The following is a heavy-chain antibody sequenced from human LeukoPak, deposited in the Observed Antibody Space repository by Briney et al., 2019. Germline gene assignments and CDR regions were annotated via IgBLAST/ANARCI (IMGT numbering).Heavy chain of an antibody. CDR3: AKDLAAGDDYGDYLDY. J-gene: IGHJ4*02. D-gene: IGHD4-17*01. Sequence: PGGSLRLSCAASGFTFSSYGMHWVRQAPGKGLEWVAVISYDGSNKYYADSVKGRFTISRDNSKNTLYLQMNSLRAEDTAVYYCAKDLAAGDDYGDYLDYWGQGTLVTVSS. CDR2: ISYDGSNK. V-gene: IGHV3-30*18. CDR1: GFTFSSYG.